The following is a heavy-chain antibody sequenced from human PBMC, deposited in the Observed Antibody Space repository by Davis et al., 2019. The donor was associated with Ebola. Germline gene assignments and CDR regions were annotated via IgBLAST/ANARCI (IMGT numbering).Heavy chain of an antibody. CDR2: IRSKANSYAT. CDR1: GFTFSGSA. Sequence: PGGSLRLSCAASGFTFSGSAMHWVRQASGKGLEWVGRIRSKANSYATAYAASVKGRFTISRDDSKNTAYLQMNSLKTEDTAVYYCTRRMDTAMVTSSYYYYGMDVWGQGTTVTVSS. CDR3: TRRMDTAMVTSSYYYYGMDV. D-gene: IGHD5-18*01. V-gene: IGHV3-73*01. J-gene: IGHJ6*02.